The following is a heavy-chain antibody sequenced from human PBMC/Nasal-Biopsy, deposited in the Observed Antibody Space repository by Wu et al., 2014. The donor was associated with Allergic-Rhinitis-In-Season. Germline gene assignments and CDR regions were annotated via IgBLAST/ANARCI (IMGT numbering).Heavy chain of an antibody. V-gene: IGHV4-4*02. CDR3: ARALRYFDWLLRMDV. J-gene: IGHJ6*02. Sequence: STNYNPSLKSRVTISVDKSKNQFSLKLSSVTAADTAVYYCARALRYFDWLLRMDVWGQGTTVTVSS. D-gene: IGHD3-9*01. CDR2: ST.